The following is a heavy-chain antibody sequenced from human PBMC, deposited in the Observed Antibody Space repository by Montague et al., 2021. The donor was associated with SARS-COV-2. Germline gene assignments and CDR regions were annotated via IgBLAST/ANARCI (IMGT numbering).Heavy chain of an antibody. V-gene: IGHV6-1*01. J-gene: IGHJ6*02. D-gene: IGHD6-19*01. CDR1: GDSVSSNRAA. Sequence: CAISGDSVSSNRAAWNCIRQAPSRGLEWLGRTYYRSKWYNEYAVSVNSRITINPDTSKNQFSLQVNSVTPEDTAVYYCARGADRYYFYGMDVWGQGTTVTVSS. CDR3: ARGADRYYFYGMDV. CDR2: TYYRSKWYN.